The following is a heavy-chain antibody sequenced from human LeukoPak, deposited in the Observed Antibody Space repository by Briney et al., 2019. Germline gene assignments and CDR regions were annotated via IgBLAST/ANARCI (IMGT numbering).Heavy chain of an antibody. V-gene: IGHV3-21*01. Sequence: GGSLRLSCAASGFTFSSYSMNWVRQAPGKGLEWFSSISSSSSYIYYADSVKGRFTISRDNAKNSLYLQMNSLRAEDTAVYYCARDPLWPELGHFDYWGQGTLVTVSS. CDR1: GFTFSSYS. D-gene: IGHD7-27*01. CDR3: ARDPLWPELGHFDY. J-gene: IGHJ4*02. CDR2: ISSSSSYI.